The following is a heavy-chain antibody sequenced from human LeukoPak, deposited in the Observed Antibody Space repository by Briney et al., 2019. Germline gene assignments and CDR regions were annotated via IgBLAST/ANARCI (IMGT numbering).Heavy chain of an antibody. Sequence: SETLSLTCTVSGGSISSYYWSWIRQPPGKGLEWIGYIYYSGSTNYNPSPKSRVTISVDTSKNQSSLKLSSVTAADTAVYYCARADGYNYAIDYWGQGTLVTVSS. V-gene: IGHV4-59*01. D-gene: IGHD5-24*01. CDR3: ARADGYNYAIDY. CDR1: GGSISSYY. CDR2: IYYSGST. J-gene: IGHJ4*02.